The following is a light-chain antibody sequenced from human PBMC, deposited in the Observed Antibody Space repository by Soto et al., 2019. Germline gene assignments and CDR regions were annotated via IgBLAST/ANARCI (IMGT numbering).Light chain of an antibody. CDR2: KAS. J-gene: IGKJ4*01. V-gene: IGKV1-5*03. CDR3: QQYASYSSLT. Sequence: DIQMTQSPSTLSASVGDRVTITCRASQSVSSWVAWYQQKPGNAPKLLIFKASILQGGGPSRFSGGGSGAEFPLTISSLQPDDFATYYCQQYASYSSLTFGGGTTVEIK. CDR1: QSVSSW.